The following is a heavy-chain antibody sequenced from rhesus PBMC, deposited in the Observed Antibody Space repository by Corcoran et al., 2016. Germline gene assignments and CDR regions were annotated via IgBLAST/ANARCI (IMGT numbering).Heavy chain of an antibody. J-gene: IGHJ6*01. CDR1: GGSIRSSNW. D-gene: IGHD3-3*01. V-gene: IGHV4-93*01. CDR2: ISGSGGST. Sequence: QVQLQESGPAVVKPSETLSLTCAVSGGSIRSSNWWSWLRPPPGKGLDWLGRISGSGGSTEYNPSLKSRVTSSIDTSKNQFSLKLSSVTAADTAVYYCARDQNYNIWTGYYTGGLDSWGQGVVVTVSS. CDR3: ARDQNYNIWTGYYTGGLDS.